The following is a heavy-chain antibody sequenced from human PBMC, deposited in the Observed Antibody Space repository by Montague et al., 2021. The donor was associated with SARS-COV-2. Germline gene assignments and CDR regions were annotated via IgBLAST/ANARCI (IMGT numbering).Heavy chain of an antibody. CDR3: ARDVGAYSGRPGAFDI. Sequence: SLRLSCEASGLTVSANYMNWIRQAPGKGLEWVSVISGGDTTYYADSVKGRFTISRHTSRNTLFLEMNSLTAEDTAVYYCARDVGAYSGRPGAFDIWGQGTLVTVAS. D-gene: IGHD2-21*01. CDR1: GLTVSANY. V-gene: IGHV3-53*04. J-gene: IGHJ3*02. CDR2: ISGGDTT.